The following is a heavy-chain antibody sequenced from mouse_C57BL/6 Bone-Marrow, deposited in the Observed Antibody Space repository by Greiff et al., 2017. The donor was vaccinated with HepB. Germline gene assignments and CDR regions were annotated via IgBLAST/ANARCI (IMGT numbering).Heavy chain of an antibody. CDR2: IYPGDGDT. V-gene: IGHV1-82*01. J-gene: IGHJ3*01. CDR3: AGSIWMWFAY. CDR1: GYAFSSSW. Sequence: QVQLKESGPELVKPGASVKISCKASGYAFSSSWMNWVKQRPGKGLEWIGRIYPGDGDTNYNGKFKGKATLTADKSSSTAYMQLSSLTSEDSAVYFCAGSIWMWFAYWGQGTLVTVSA. D-gene: IGHD1-1*02.